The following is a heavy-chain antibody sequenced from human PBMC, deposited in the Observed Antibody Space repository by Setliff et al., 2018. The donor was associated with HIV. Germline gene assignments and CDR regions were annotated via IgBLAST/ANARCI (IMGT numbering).Heavy chain of an antibody. J-gene: IGHJ4*02. D-gene: IGHD6-19*01. CDR1: GYTFTEYH. Sequence: ASVKVSCKASGYTFTEYHMHWVRQAPGQGLEWMGSINPNTGGTNYAQKFQGRVTVTRDSPTITAYMELKRLKSDDTAVYFCARDNRFDYNSGWPLDYWGQGTLVTVSS. CDR2: INPNTGGT. V-gene: IGHV1-2*02. CDR3: ARDNRFDYNSGWPLDY.